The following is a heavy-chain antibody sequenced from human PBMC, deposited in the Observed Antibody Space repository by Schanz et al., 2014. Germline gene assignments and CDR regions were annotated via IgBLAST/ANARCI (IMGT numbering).Heavy chain of an antibody. V-gene: IGHV3-66*01. D-gene: IGHD2-15*01. Sequence: EGQLAESGGGLVQPGGSLRLSCAVSGFTVSSNHMSWVRQAPGKGLEWVSVIYSGIGAYYADSVKDRFTVSRDKSKNTIYLQMHRLRVRDADMYFYARVRHYDPVGWWYFDYWGQGALVTVSS. CDR1: GFTVSSNH. CDR3: ARVRHYDPVGWWYFDY. J-gene: IGHJ4*02. CDR2: IYSGIGA.